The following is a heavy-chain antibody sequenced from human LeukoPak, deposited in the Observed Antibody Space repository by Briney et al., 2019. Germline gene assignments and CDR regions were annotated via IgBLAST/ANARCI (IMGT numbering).Heavy chain of an antibody. J-gene: IGHJ3*01. Sequence: PGGSLRLSCAASGFAFSSQAMTWVRKAPGKGLEWASGISGSSEKTYYADSVKGRFTISRDSSQKILNLQMNNLRVEDTAIYYCARGSTYDFWSGDALDVWGQGTMVTVAS. CDR1: GFAFSSQA. D-gene: IGHD3-3*01. CDR3: ARGSTYDFWSGDALDV. CDR2: ISGSSEKT. V-gene: IGHV3-23*01.